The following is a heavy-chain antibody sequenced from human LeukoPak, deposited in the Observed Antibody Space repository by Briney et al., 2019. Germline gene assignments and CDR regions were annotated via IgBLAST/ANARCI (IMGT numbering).Heavy chain of an antibody. J-gene: IGHJ3*02. V-gene: IGHV4-59*08. CDR2: AHYNGEI. Sequence: SETLSLTCTVSGASIDSYYWSWIRQPPGKGLEWIGYAHYNGEIKYNPSLKSRLTISVDTSKNEVSLVLTSVTAADTALYYCARQPGGTAAFDIWDQGTMVTVSA. D-gene: IGHD6-13*01. CDR1: GASIDSYY. CDR3: ARQPGGTAAFDI.